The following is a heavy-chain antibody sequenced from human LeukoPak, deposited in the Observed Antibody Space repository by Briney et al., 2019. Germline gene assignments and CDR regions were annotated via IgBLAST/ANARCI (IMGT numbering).Heavy chain of an antibody. CDR1: SESFSGYY. J-gene: IGHJ5*02. D-gene: IGHD2-15*01. V-gene: IGHV4-34*01. Sequence: SETLSLTCAVYSESFSGYYWNWIRQPPGKGLEWIGEINHSGSTNYNPSLKSRVTISFDTSKNQFSLKLSSVTAADTAVYYCATVVVPGWFDPWGQGTLVTVSS. CDR3: ATVVVPGWFDP. CDR2: INHSGST.